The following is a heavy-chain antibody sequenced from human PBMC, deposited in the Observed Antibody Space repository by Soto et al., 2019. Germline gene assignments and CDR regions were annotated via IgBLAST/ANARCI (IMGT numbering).Heavy chain of an antibody. J-gene: IGHJ5*02. D-gene: IGHD3-10*01. CDR1: GFTFSSYA. CDR2: ISSSGSYT. V-gene: IGHV3-21*05. CDR3: ARDPLVSGINT. Sequence: GGSLSLSCAASGFTFSSYAMSWVRQAPGKGLEWVSYISSSGSYTNYADSVKGRFTISRDTAENSLFLQMNSLRAEDTGVYYGARDPLVSGINTWGQEPKVTFS.